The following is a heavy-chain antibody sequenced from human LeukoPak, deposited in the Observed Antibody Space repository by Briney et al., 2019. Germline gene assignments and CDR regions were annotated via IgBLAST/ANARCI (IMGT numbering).Heavy chain of an antibody. J-gene: IGHJ4*02. CDR2: ISGSGGST. V-gene: IGHV3-23*01. D-gene: IGHD2-2*01. CDR3: AKGMGYQLRNFDY. CDR1: GFTFSSYA. Sequence: GGSLRLSCAASGFTFSSYAMHWVRQAPGKGLEWVSAISGSGGSTYYADSVKGRFTISRDNSKNTLYLQMNSLRAEDTAVYYCAKGMGYQLRNFDYWGQGTLVTVSS.